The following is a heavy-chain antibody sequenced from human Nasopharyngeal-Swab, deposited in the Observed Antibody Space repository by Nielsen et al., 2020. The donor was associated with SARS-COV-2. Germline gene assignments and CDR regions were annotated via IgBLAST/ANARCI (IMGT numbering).Heavy chain of an antibody. J-gene: IGHJ6*02. V-gene: IGHV4-61*02. CDR1: GGSISSGSYY. D-gene: IGHD2-2*01. Sequence: LRLSCTVSGGSISSGSYYWSWIRQPAGKGLEWIGRIYTSGSTNYNPSLKSRVTISVDTSKNKFSLKLSSVTAADTAVYYCARGRVVPAASRYGMDVWGQGTTVTVSS. CDR3: ARGRVVPAASRYGMDV. CDR2: IYTSGST.